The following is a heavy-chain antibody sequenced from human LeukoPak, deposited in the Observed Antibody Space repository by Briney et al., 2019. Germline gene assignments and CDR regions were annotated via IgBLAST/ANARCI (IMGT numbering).Heavy chain of an antibody. CDR1: GFTFDDYG. Sequence: PGGSQGLLRAAAGFTFDDYGTHWVRQAPGKGLEWVAVIWSDGTNQYYADSVKGRFTISRDDSEKQVFLQMNSLKIEDTAVYFCARDAQRDFDSTNSFDPWGQGTPVTVST. J-gene: IGHJ5*02. CDR2: IWSDGTNQ. V-gene: IGHV3-33*01. CDR3: ARDAQRDFDSTNSFDP. D-gene: IGHD3-9*01.